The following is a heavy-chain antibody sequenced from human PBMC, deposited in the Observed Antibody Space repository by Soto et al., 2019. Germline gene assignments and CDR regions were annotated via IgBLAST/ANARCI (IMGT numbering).Heavy chain of an antibody. CDR2: IYHSGST. J-gene: IGHJ6*03. D-gene: IGHD2-15*01. Sequence: QVQLQESGPGLVKPSGTLSLTCAVSSCSISSSNWWSWVRQPPGKGLEWIGEIYHSGSTNYNPSLKSRVTRSVDQSKNQFSLKLSSVTAADTAVYYCARILRIPPQFYYMDVWGKGTTVTVSS. CDR1: SCSISSSNW. CDR3: ARILRIPPQFYYMDV. V-gene: IGHV4-4*02.